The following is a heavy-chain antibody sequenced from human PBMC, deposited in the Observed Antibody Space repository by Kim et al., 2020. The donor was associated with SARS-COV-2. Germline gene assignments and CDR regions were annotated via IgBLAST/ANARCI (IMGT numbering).Heavy chain of an antibody. V-gene: IGHV3-66*01. J-gene: IGHJ4*02. Sequence: TTYYAASGRGIFTISRDNSKNPLYLQMSSLRAGDTAVYYCARDYWDFYFDYGGQGTLVTVSS. CDR3: ARDYWDFYFDY. CDR2: TT. D-gene: IGHD3-3*02.